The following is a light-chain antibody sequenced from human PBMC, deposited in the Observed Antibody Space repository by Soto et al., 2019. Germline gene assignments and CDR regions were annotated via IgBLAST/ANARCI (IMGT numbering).Light chain of an antibody. V-gene: IGKV1-27*01. CDR2: AAS. CDR1: QDISNS. CDR3: QKYNSAPLT. J-gene: IGKJ4*01. Sequence: DIQMTQSPSSLSASVGDRVTITCRASQDISNSLAWYQQKPGKVPKVLIYAASILQSRVPARFSGSGSGTDFTLTISSLQPEDVATYYCQKYNSAPLTFGGGTKVEI.